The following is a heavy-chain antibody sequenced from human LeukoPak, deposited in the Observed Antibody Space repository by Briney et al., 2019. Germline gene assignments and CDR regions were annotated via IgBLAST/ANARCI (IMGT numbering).Heavy chain of an antibody. Sequence: PGASLRLSCAASGFTFSSYGMSWVRQAPGKGLEWVTAISGSGGSTYYADSVKGRFTISRDNSKNTLYLQMNSLRAEDTAVYYCAKTYYYGSGWFDPWGQGTLVTVSS. CDR1: GFTFSSYG. CDR2: ISGSGGST. CDR3: AKTYYYGSGWFDP. J-gene: IGHJ5*02. V-gene: IGHV3-23*01. D-gene: IGHD3-10*01.